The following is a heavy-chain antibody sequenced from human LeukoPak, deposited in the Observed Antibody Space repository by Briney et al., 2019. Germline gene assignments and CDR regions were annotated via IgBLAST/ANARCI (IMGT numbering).Heavy chain of an antibody. Sequence: GDSLTLLCSPSGLNFSISLMHWLRHPPGRGLVWVSRISSDGSSTSYADSVKGRLTISRDKAKNTMYLQMSSLRAEDTAVYYCAELGITMIGGVWGKGTTVTISS. J-gene: IGHJ6*04. D-gene: IGHD3-10*02. V-gene: IGHV3-74*01. CDR1: GLNFSISL. CDR2: ISSDGSST. CDR3: AELGITMIGGV.